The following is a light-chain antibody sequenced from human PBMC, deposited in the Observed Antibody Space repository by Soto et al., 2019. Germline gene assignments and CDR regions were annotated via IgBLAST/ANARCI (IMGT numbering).Light chain of an antibody. J-gene: IGLJ1*01. V-gene: IGLV2-8*01. CDR1: SSDVGGYNY. Sequence: QSVLTQPPSASGSPGQSVAISCTGPSSDVGGYNYVSWYQQHPGKAPKLMIYEVSKRPSGVPDRFSGSKSGNTASLTVSGLQAEDEADYYCSSYAGSNNPPYVFGTGTKVTVL. CDR2: EVS. CDR3: SSYAGSNNPPYV.